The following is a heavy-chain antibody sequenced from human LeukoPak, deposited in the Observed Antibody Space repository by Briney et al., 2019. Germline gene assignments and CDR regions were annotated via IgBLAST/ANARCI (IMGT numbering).Heavy chain of an antibody. CDR2: INWNGGST. CDR1: GFTVSSNY. CDR3: ASDIAAAGTSGAFDI. D-gene: IGHD6-13*01. V-gene: IGHV3-20*04. Sequence: GGSLRLSCAASGFTVSSNYMSWVRQAPGKGLEWVSGINWNGGSTGYADSVKGRFTISRDNAKNSLYLQMNSLRAEDTALYYCASDIAAAGTSGAFDIWGQGTMVTVSS. J-gene: IGHJ3*02.